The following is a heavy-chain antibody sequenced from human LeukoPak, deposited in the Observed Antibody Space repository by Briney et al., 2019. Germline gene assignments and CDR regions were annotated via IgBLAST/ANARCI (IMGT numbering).Heavy chain of an antibody. J-gene: IGHJ4*02. V-gene: IGHV1-2*06. CDR1: GYTFTGYY. D-gene: IGHD3-10*01. Sequence: ASVKVSCKASGYTFTGYYMHWVRQAPGQGLEWMGRINPNSGGTNYAQKFQGRVTMTRDTSISTAYMELSRLRSDDTAVYYCATHTPITMVRGVMISWGQGTLVTDSS. CDR2: INPNSGGT. CDR3: ATHTPITMVRGVMIS.